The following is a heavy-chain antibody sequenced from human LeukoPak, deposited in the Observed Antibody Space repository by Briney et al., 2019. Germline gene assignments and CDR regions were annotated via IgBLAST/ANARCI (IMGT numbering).Heavy chain of an antibody. Sequence: PGGSLRLSCAASGFTFSSYSMNWVRQAPGKGLEWVSFISSSSSTIYYADSVKGRFTISRDNAKNSLYLQMNSLRADDTAVYYCARDRGGSYSAIDYWGQGTLVTVSS. D-gene: IGHD1-26*01. CDR3: ARDRGGSYSAIDY. V-gene: IGHV3-48*04. J-gene: IGHJ4*02. CDR2: ISSSSSTI. CDR1: GFTFSSYS.